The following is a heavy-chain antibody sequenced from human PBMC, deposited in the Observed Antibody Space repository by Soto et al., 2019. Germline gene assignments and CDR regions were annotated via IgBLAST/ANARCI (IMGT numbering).Heavy chain of an antibody. V-gene: IGHV2-70*11. CDR2: IDWDDDK. J-gene: IGHJ4*02. D-gene: IGHD1-26*01. CDR1: GFSLSTSGMC. Sequence: SXPTLVNPTQTLTLTCTFSGFSLSTSGMCVGWIRQPPGKALEWLARIDWDDDKYYSTSLKTRLTISKDTSKNQVVLTMTNMDPVDTATYYCARTDVGAADPGGYYFDYWGQGTLVTVSS. CDR3: ARTDVGAADPGGYYFDY.